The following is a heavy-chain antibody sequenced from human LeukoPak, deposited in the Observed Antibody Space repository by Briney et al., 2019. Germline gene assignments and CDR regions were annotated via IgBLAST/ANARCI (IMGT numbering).Heavy chain of an antibody. CDR2: LSWNGASS. D-gene: IGHD3-22*01. V-gene: IGHV3-20*04. Sequence: GGSLRLSCAASGFMFDDFGMSWVRQAPGKGLEWVSGLSWNGASSGHADSVKGRFTISRDNDKNSLYLQMNSLRVEDTALYFCARDRTHAYFYDSSGSPAASLPDLWGRGTMVTVSS. CDR3: ARDRTHAYFYDSSGSPAASLPDL. J-gene: IGHJ3*01. CDR1: GFMFDDFG.